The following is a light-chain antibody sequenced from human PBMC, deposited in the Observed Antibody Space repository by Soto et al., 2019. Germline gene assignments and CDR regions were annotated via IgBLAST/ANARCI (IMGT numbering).Light chain of an antibody. CDR2: GDN. V-gene: IGLV1-40*01. CDR1: TSNIGAPYD. Sequence: QSFLTQPPSLSGAPGQRVSISCTGSTSNIGAPYDVHWYQHLPGAAPKLLIYGDNNRPSGVPDRFSGSKSGTSASLAITSLQAEDEADYYCQSYDISLHNYVFGTGTKVTVL. J-gene: IGLJ1*01. CDR3: QSYDISLHNYV.